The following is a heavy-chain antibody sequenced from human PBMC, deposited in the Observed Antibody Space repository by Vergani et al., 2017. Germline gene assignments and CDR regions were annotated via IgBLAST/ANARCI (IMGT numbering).Heavy chain of an antibody. V-gene: IGHV3-33*06. CDR1: GFIFSDYV. D-gene: IGHD3-16*01. Sequence: QVQLVESGGGVVQPGKSLSLSCETSGFIFSDYVMHWVRQAPGKGLQWVSGISGSGSSKFYEDSMKGRVTISRDNSKNTLFLEMNSLRTEDTATYFCAKERGITLTAVWGGLGSWGPGTVVLVSS. J-gene: IGHJ5*02. CDR2: ISGSGSSK. CDR3: AKERGITLTAVWGGLGS.